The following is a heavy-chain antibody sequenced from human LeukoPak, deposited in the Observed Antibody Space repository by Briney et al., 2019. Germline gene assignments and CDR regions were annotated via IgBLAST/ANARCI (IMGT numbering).Heavy chain of an antibody. Sequence: SETLSLTCAVYGGSFSGYYWSWIRQPPGKGLEWIGEINHSGSTNYNPSLKSRVTISVDTSKNQFSLKLSSVTAADTAVYYCARDRWGGRDWNYGNHNWFDPWGQGTLVTVST. D-gene: IGHD1-7*01. CDR1: GGSFSGYY. CDR3: ARDRWGGRDWNYGNHNWFDP. V-gene: IGHV4-34*01. CDR2: INHSGST. J-gene: IGHJ5*02.